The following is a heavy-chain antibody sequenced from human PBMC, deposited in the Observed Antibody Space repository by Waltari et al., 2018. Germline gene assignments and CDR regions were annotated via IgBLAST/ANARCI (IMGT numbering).Heavy chain of an antibody. CDR1: GYTFTDSY. CDR3: VTQRPWEDY. Sequence: QVQLVQSGAEVKEPGSSVKVSCKASGYTFTDSYIHWVRQAPGQGLEWMGRMNPNNNYPIYEQKFQGRVTMARDTSITTAYMELSSLTSDDTTLYYCVTQRPWEDYWGQGTRVTVSP. J-gene: IGHJ4*02. V-gene: IGHV1-2*06. CDR2: MNPNNNYP. D-gene: IGHD1-26*01.